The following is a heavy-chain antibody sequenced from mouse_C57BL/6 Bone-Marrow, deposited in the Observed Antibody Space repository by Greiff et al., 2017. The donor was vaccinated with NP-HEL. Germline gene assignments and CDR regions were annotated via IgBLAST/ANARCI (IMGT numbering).Heavy chain of an antibody. J-gene: IGHJ1*03. CDR2: IYPRSGNT. Sequence: VKLQQSGAELARPGASVKLSCKASGYTFTSYGISWVKQRTGQGLEWIGEIYPRSGNTYYNEKFKGKATLTADKSSSTAYMELRSLTSEDSAVYFCAGLGPYWYFDVWGTGTTVTVSS. D-gene: IGHD3-3*01. CDR1: GYTFTSYG. CDR3: AGLGPYWYFDV. V-gene: IGHV1-81*01.